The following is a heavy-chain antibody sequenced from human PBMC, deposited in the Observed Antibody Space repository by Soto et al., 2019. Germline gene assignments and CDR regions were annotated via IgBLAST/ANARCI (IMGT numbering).Heavy chain of an antibody. CDR3: ARSRTGTTYGGMDV. CDR2: IHSGGDT. J-gene: IGHJ6*02. CDR1: GFAVSSNY. Sequence: EVQLVESGGDLVQPGGSLRLSCAASGFAVSSNYMTWVRPAPGQGLEWVSVIHSGGDTHYADSVRGRFTISRDNSKNTLYLQMNSLRAEDTAVYYGARSRTGTTYGGMDVWGQGTTVTVAS. V-gene: IGHV3-66*01. D-gene: IGHD1-7*01.